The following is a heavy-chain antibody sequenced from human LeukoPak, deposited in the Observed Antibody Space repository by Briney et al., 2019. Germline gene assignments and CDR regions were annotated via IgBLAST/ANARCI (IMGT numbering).Heavy chain of an antibody. V-gene: IGHV4-59*08. CDR1: GGSISSYY. CDR3: ARAFRGIFGVFEAFDI. J-gene: IGHJ3*02. CDR2: IYYSGST. D-gene: IGHD3-3*01. Sequence: SETLSLTYTVSGGSISSYYWSWVRQPPGKGLEWIGYIYYSGSTNYNPSLKSRVTISVDTSKNQFSLKLSSVTAADTAVYYCARAFRGIFGVFEAFDIWGQGTMVTVSS.